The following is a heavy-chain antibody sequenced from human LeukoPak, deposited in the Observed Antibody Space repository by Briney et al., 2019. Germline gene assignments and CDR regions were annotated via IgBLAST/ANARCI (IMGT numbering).Heavy chain of an antibody. CDR3: AKSIDSSGYYSFFDY. J-gene: IGHJ4*02. CDR2: ISYYGSNK. CDR1: GFTFRSYA. D-gene: IGHD3-22*01. V-gene: IGHV3-30*18. Sequence: GGSLRLSCAASGFTFRSYAMSWVRQAPGKGLEWVAVISYYGSNKDYADSVKGRFTISRDNSKNTLYLQMNSLRAEDTAVYYCAKSIDSSGYYSFFDYWGQGALVTVSS.